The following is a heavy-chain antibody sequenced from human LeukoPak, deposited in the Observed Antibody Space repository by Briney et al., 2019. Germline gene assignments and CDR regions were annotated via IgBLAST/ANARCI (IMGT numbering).Heavy chain of an antibody. CDR2: TYYRSKWYN. CDR1: GDSVPNNSTV. Sequence: SQTLSLTYALSGDSVPNNSTVWNWIRQSPSRGLEWLGRTYYRSKWYNDYAVSVKSRITINPHTSKHQLSLQLNSVAPGDTSVYYCARRGPAGSSSSGMDVWGQGATVTVSS. CDR3: ARRGPAGSSSSGMDV. D-gene: IGHD6-6*01. V-gene: IGHV6-1*01. J-gene: IGHJ6*02.